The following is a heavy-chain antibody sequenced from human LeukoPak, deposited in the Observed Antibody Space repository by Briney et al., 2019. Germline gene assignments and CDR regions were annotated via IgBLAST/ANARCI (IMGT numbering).Heavy chain of an antibody. V-gene: IGHV1-69*04. J-gene: IGHJ4*02. D-gene: IGHD3-22*01. CDR3: AREVRYYYDSSGYRGVY. CDR1: GGTFSSYT. CDR2: IIPILGIA. Sequence: GASVKVSCKASGGTFSSYTISWVRQAPGQGLEWMGRIIPILGIANYAQKFQGRVTFTADKSTSTAYMELSSLRSEDTAVYYCAREVRYYYDSSGYRGVYWGQGTLVTVSS.